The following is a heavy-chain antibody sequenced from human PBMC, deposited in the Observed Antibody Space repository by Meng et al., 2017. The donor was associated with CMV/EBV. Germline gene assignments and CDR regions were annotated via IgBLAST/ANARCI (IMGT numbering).Heavy chain of an antibody. CDR1: GFTFSSYA. CDR2: ISGSGGST. CDR3: AKGKYYDFWSGAPDAFDI. Sequence: GESLKISCAASGFTFSSYAMSWVRQAPGKGLEWVSAISGSGGSTYYADSVKGRFTISRDNSKNTLYLQMNSLRAEDTAVYYCAKGKYYDFWSGAPDAFDIWGQGTMVTVSS. J-gene: IGHJ3*02. D-gene: IGHD3-3*01. V-gene: IGHV3-23*01.